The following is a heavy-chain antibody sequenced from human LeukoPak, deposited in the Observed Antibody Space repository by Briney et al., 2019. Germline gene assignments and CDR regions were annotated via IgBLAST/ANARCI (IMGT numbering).Heavy chain of an antibody. V-gene: IGHV4-59*01. D-gene: IGHD4-11*01. CDR3: ARDGTVTTIGFDAFDI. Sequence: SETLSLTCTVSGDSISNSYWSWIRQPPGKGLEWIGYIYYSRSTTYNPSLKGRVTISVDTSKNEFSLKLNSVTAADTAVYYCARDGTVTTIGFDAFDIWGQGTMVTVSS. J-gene: IGHJ3*02. CDR2: IYYSRST. CDR1: GDSISNSY.